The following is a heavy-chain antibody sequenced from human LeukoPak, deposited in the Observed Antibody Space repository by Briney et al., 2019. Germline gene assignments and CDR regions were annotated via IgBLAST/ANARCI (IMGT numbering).Heavy chain of an antibody. CDR2: INPSGGST. CDR1: GYTFTSYY. V-gene: IGHV1-46*01. Sequence: ASVKVSCTASGYTFTSYYMHWVRQAPGQGLEWMGIINPSGGSTSYAQKFQGRVTMTRDTSTSTVYMELSSLRSEDTAVYYCATYLTGGVWYFDLRGRGTLVTVSS. J-gene: IGHJ2*01. CDR3: ATYLTGGVWYFDL. D-gene: IGHD7-27*01.